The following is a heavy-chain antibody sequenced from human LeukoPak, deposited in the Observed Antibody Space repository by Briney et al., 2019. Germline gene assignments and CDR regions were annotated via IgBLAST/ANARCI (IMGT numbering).Heavy chain of an antibody. CDR1: GFTFSSYA. Sequence: GGSLRLSCAASGFTFSSYAMSWVRQAPGKGLEWVSAISGSGGSTYYADSVKGRFTISRDNSKNTLYLQMNSLRAEDTAVYYCAKVEKNKNLRFLEWLSSGYWGQGTLVTVSS. V-gene: IGHV3-23*01. J-gene: IGHJ4*02. CDR3: AKVEKNKNLRFLEWLSSGY. D-gene: IGHD3-3*01. CDR2: ISGSGGST.